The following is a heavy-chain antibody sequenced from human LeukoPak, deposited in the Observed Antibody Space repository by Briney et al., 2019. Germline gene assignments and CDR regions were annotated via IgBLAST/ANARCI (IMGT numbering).Heavy chain of an antibody. CDR3: AKSTGYGYQYYFDY. CDR2: ISYDGSNK. V-gene: IGHV3-30*18. D-gene: IGHD5-18*01. Sequence: GGSLRLSCAASGFTFSSYGMHWVRQAPGKGLEWVAVISYDGSNKYYADSVKGRFTISRDNAKNSLYLQMNSLRAEDMALYYCAKSTGYGYQYYFDYWGQGTLVTVSS. J-gene: IGHJ4*02. CDR1: GFTFSSYG.